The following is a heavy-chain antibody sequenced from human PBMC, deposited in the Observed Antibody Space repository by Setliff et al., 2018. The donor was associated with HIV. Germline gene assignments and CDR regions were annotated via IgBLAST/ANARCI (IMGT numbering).Heavy chain of an antibody. V-gene: IGHV3-23*05. CDR1: TFSVSEYA. CDR2: VSNTGRRT. CDR3: AKGGFGVPVAYATPLS. D-gene: IGHD6-19*01. J-gene: IGHJ5*02. Sequence: GGSLRLSCAASTFSVSEYAISWVRQAPGKGLEWVSAVSNTGRRTFYADSVKGRFTISKDNFENVVYLQMNSLRVDDTAVYYCAKGGFGVPVAYATPLSWGQGTLVTVSS.